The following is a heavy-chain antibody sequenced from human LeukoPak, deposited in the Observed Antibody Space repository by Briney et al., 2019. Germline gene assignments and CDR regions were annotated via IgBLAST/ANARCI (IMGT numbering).Heavy chain of an antibody. J-gene: IGHJ3*02. CDR2: IHYSGST. D-gene: IGHD2-2*01. V-gene: IGHV4-30-4*01. CDR1: GGSISSGDYY. CDR3: ARRVRAAAFDI. Sequence: SETLSLTCTVSGGSISSGDYYWSWIRQPPGKGLGWIGYIHYSGSTHYNSSLKSRLTISVDTSKNQFSLKLSSVTAADTAVYYCARRVRAAAFDIWGQGTMVTVSS.